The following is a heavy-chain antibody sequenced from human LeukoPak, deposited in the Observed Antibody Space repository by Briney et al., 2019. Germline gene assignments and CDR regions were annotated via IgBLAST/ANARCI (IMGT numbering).Heavy chain of an antibody. CDR1: GYTFTGYY. CDR3: ARDQGYLVVVPAAASDY. V-gene: IGHV1-2*02. J-gene: IGHJ4*02. CDR2: INPNSGGT. Sequence: ASVKVSCKASGYTFTGYYMHWVRQAPGQGLEWMGWINPNSGGTNYAQKFQGRVTMTRDTSISTAYMELSRLRPDDTAVYYCARDQGYLVVVPAAASDYWGQGTLVTVSS. D-gene: IGHD2-2*01.